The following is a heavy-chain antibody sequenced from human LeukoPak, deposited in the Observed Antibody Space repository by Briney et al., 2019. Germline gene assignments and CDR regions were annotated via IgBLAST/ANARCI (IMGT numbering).Heavy chain of an antibody. CDR3: AREPGTGIVVVGYMDV. CDR1: GFTFSSYS. D-gene: IGHD2-2*01. V-gene: IGHV3-21*01. Sequence: GGSLRLSCAGSGFTFSSYSMNWVRQVPGKGPEWVSSISSSGTFIYYADSLKGRFTISRDNANNSLDLQMNSLRDEDTAVYYCAREPGTGIVVVGYMDVWGKGTTVTVSS. J-gene: IGHJ6*03. CDR2: ISSSGTFI.